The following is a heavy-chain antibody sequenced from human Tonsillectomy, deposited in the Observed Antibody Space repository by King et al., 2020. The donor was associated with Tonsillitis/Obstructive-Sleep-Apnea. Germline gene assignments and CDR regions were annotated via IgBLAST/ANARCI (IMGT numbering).Heavy chain of an antibody. Sequence: VQLQQWGAGLLKPSETLSLTCAVYGGSFSGYYWSWIRQPPGKGLEWIGEINHSGSTNYNPSLKSRVTISVDTSKNQFSLKLSSVTAADTAVYYCARSYLSSPLYNWLDPWGQGTLVTVSS. CDR2: INHSGST. V-gene: IGHV4-34*01. D-gene: IGHD6-6*01. CDR3: ARSYLSSPLYNWLDP. CDR1: GGSFSGYY. J-gene: IGHJ5*02.